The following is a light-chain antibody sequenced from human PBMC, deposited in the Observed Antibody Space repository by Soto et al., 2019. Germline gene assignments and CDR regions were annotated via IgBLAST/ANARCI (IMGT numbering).Light chain of an antibody. J-gene: IGKJ5*01. V-gene: IGKV3-15*01. CDR3: QQRHNWPIT. CDR2: RAS. Sequence: RVMTQSRATLSVSPGERATLSCRASQNIYSNVAWYQQRPGQAPRLLIYRASTRATGIPARFSGSGSGTDFTLTISGLEPADLGVYYCQQRHNWPITFGQRTRLEIK. CDR1: QNIYSN.